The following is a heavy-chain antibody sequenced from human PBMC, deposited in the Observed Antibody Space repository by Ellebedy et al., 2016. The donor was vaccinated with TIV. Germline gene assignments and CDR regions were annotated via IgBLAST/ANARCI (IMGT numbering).Heavy chain of an antibody. CDR3: ARFYADYSYYYYMDV. V-gene: IGHV4-4*07. CDR2: IFPIGTT. Sequence: SETLSLXXTVSGVSISSHYWSWVRQPAGKGLEWIGRIFPIGTTNYNPSLKSRVTMSVDTSKNQFSLKLSSVTAADTAVYYCARFYADYSYYYYMDVWGKGTTVTVSS. CDR1: GVSISSHY. D-gene: IGHD3-16*01. J-gene: IGHJ6*03.